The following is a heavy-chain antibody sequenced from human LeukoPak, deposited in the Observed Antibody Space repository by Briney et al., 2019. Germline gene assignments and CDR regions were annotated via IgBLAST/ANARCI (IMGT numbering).Heavy chain of an antibody. Sequence: GGSLRLSCAASGFTFSSYAMSWVRQAPGKGLEWVSAISGSGGSTYYADSVKGRFTISRHNSKDTLYLQMNSLRAEDTAVYYCARGIGDGYNFDYYYGMDVWGQGTTVTVSS. CDR1: GFTFSSYA. CDR3: ARGIGDGYNFDYYYGMDV. D-gene: IGHD5-24*01. V-gene: IGHV3-23*01. CDR2: ISGSGGST. J-gene: IGHJ6*02.